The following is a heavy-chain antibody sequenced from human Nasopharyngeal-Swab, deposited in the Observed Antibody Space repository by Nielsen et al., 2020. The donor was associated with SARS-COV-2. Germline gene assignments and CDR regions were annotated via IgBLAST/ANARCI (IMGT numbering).Heavy chain of an antibody. CDR3: AATYYDILTAPFDRYFDL. Sequence: SLKISCAASGFTFDDYAMHWVWQAPGKGLEWVSGISWNSGSIGYADSVKGRFTISRDNAKNSLYLQMNSLRDEDTAVYYCAATYYDILTAPFDRYFDLWGRGTLATVSS. D-gene: IGHD3-9*01. CDR1: GFTFDDYA. J-gene: IGHJ2*01. V-gene: IGHV3-9*01. CDR2: ISWNSGSI.